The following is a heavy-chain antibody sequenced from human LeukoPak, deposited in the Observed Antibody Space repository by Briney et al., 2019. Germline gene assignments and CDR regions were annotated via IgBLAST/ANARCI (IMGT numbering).Heavy chain of an antibody. D-gene: IGHD3-22*01. CDR3: AREGDESSFDY. J-gene: IGHJ4*02. CDR1: GFTFSTXT. CDR2: ISSSSGTI. V-gene: IGHV3-48*02. Sequence: GGSLRLSCAASGFTFSTXTMNWVRQAPGXXXXXXSYISSSSGTIYYADSVKGRFAISRDNAKNSLFLQMNSLRDEDTAVYYCAREGDESSFDYWGQGTLVTVSS.